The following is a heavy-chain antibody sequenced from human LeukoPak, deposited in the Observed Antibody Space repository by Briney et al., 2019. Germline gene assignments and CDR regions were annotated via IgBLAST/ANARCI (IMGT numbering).Heavy chain of an antibody. CDR3: ARGGDPGVTEEYNWFDL. CDR1: GGSISSYY. CDR2: IYYSGST. V-gene: IGHV4-59*01. Sequence: SETLSLTCTVSGGSISSYYWSWIRQPPGKGLEWIGYIYYSGSTNYNPSLKSRVTISVDTSKNQFSLKLSSVTAADTAVYYCARGGDPGVTEEYNWFDLWGQGTLVTVSS. J-gene: IGHJ5*02. D-gene: IGHD7-27*01.